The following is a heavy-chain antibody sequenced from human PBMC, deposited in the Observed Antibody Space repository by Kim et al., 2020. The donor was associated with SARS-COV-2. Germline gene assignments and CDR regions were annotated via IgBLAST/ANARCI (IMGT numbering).Heavy chain of an antibody. J-gene: IGHJ5*02. V-gene: IGHV1-3*01. D-gene: IGHD3-10*01. Sequence: ASVKVSCKASGYTFTSYAMHWVRQAPGQRLEWMGWINAGNGNTKYSQKFQGRVTITRDTSASTAYMELSSLRSEDTAVYYCARDRDYGSVRYHMGWFDPWGQGTLVTVSS. CDR1: GYTFTSYA. CDR2: INAGNGNT. CDR3: ARDRDYGSVRYHMGWFDP.